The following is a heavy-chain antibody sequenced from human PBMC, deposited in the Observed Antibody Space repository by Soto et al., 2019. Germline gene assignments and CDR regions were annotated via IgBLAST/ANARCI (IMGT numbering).Heavy chain of an antibody. V-gene: IGHV3-48*03. CDR2: ISNSGATI. Sequence: EVQLVESGGGLVQPGGSLRLSCAASGFTFRNYEMNWVRQAPGKGLEWVSYISNSGATIFYTDSVRGRFTISRDNAKKSLHLQMNSLRVEDTAVYYCLVRIYGVDPPLSFYYCGLDVWGPGTTVTVSS. CDR3: LVRIYGVDPPLSFYYCGLDV. CDR1: GFTFRNYE. D-gene: IGHD3-3*02. J-gene: IGHJ6*02.